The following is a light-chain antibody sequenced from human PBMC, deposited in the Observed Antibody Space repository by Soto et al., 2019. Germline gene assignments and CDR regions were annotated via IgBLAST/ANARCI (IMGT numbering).Light chain of an antibody. J-gene: IGKJ4*01. CDR3: QQRGT. CDR1: QTVSSNY. CDR2: GAS. Sequence: EIILTQSPDTLSLSPGERATLSCRASQTVSSNYLAWCQQRPGQAPRLLIYGASTRAAGIPARFSGSGSGTDFTLTISSLEPEDFAVYYCQQRGTFGGGTKVDI. V-gene: IGKV3-20*01.